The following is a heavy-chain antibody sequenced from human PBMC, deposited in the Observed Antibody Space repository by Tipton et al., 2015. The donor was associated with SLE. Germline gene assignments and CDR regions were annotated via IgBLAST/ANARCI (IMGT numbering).Heavy chain of an antibody. V-gene: IGHV4-61*02. CDR1: GTSIISGTDY. Sequence: TLSLTCTVSGTSIISGTDYWTWIRQPAGKGLEWIGRISSNGFTNYNQFLKSRVTFLVDTSKNHFSPKLTSVTAADTALYFCAGENWSFSHMDVWGIGTTVTVSS. CDR2: ISSNGFT. CDR3: AGENWSFSHMDV. D-gene: IGHD1-1*01. J-gene: IGHJ6*04.